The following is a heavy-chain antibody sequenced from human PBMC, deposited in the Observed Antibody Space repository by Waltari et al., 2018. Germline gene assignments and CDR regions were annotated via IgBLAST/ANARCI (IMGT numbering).Heavy chain of an antibody. D-gene: IGHD3-22*01. V-gene: IGHV3-74*01. CDR3: ARVAYYYDSSGYSDY. CDR2: SKTDGSRP. CDR1: GFTFSSYW. Sequence: EVQLVESGGGLVQPGGSLRLSCAASGFTFSSYWMHWFRQAPGKGLVWVAGSKTDGSRPIYADSGKGRFTIARDNAKNTLYLQMNSLRAEDTAVYYCARVAYYYDSSGYSDYWGQGTLVTGSS. J-gene: IGHJ4*02.